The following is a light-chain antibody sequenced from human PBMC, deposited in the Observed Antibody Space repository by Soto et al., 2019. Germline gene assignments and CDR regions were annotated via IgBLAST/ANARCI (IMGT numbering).Light chain of an antibody. J-gene: IGLJ1*01. CDR2: DVN. V-gene: IGLV2-14*01. CDR3: SSTFYV. Sequence: QSVLTQPASVSGSPGQSITISCTGTSSDVGGYNYVSWYQQHPGKAPKLMIYDVNNRPSGVSNRFSGSKSGNTASLTISGLQAEDEADYYCSSTFYVFGTGTKLTVL. CDR1: SSDVGGYNY.